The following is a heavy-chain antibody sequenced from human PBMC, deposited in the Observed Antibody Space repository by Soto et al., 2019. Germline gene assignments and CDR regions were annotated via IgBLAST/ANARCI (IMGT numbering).Heavy chain of an antibody. CDR1: GYSLSDLS. CDR3: ATLPRTIERTPAAIWSFDS. Sequence: ASVKVSCKVSGYSLSDLSIHWVRQAPGKGLEWMGGLDAEDGETIYAQKLQGRGTMTEDTSTDTAYVELSSLTSEDTAMYYCATLPRTIERTPAAIWSFDSWGQGTLVTVSS. V-gene: IGHV1-24*01. D-gene: IGHD2-2*01. CDR2: LDAEDGET. J-gene: IGHJ4*02.